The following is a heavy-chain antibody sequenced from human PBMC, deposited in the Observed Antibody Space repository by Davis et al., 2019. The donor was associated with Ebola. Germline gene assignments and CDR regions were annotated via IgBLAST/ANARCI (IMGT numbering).Heavy chain of an antibody. D-gene: IGHD3-10*01. V-gene: IGHV2-70*01. CDR1: GFSLSTRGMC. CDR3: ARIRRVYYYGSGSYHYYYYGMDV. CDR2: IDWDDDK. Sequence: SGPTLVKPTQTLTLTCTFSGFSLSTRGMCVSWIRQPPGKALEWLALIDWDDDKYYSTSLKTRLTISKDTSKNQVVLTVTNMDPVDTATYYCARIRRVYYYGSGSYHYYYYGMDVWGQGTTVTVSS. J-gene: IGHJ6*02.